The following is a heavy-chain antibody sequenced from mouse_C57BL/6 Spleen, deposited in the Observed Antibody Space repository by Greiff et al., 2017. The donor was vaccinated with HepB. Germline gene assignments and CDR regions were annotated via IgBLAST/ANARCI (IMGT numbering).Heavy chain of an antibody. CDR1: GFIFGSYT. CDR2: MSGGGGNT. CDR3: ARRSNWEGYWYFDV. V-gene: IGHV5-9*01. Sequence: EVMLVESGGGLGKPGGSRKLSCAASGFIFGSYTMSGVRRTPEKRREWFATMSGGGGNTYYPDSVKGRFTISRDNAKNTLYLQMSSLRSEDTALYYCARRSNWEGYWYFDVWGTGTTVTVSS. D-gene: IGHD4-1*01. J-gene: IGHJ1*03.